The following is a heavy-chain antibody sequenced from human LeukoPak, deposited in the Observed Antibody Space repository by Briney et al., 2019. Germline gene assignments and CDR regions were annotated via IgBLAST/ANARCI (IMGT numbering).Heavy chain of an antibody. D-gene: IGHD3-22*01. CDR2: ISDSGGST. V-gene: IGHV3-23*01. Sequence: GGSLRLSCAVSGITLNNYGMSWVRQAPGKGLEWVAGISDSGGSTNYADSVKGRFTISRDNPKNTLYLQMNSLRAEDTAVYFCAKRGVVIRVILVGFHKEAYYFDSWGQGTLVTVSS. CDR3: AKRGVVIRVILVGFHKEAYYFDS. CDR1: GITLNNYG. J-gene: IGHJ4*02.